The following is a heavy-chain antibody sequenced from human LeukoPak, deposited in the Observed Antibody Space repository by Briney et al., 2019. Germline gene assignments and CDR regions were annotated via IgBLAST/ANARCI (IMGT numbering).Heavy chain of an antibody. CDR1: GFTFSSYA. Sequence: GGSLRLSCAASGFTFSSYAMSWVRQAPGKGLEWVSAISGSGGSTYYADSVKGRFTISRDNSKNTLYLQMNSLRAEDTAVYYCARNKKGDRYTYGHDYWGQGTLVTVSS. CDR3: ARNKKGDRYTYGHDY. J-gene: IGHJ4*02. D-gene: IGHD5-18*01. CDR2: ISGSGGST. V-gene: IGHV3-23*01.